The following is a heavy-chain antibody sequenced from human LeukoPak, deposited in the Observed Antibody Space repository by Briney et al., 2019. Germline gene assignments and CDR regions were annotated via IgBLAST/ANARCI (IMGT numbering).Heavy chain of an antibody. D-gene: IGHD5-24*01. J-gene: IGHJ6*03. CDR1: GFTFSSYA. CDR2: IYSDNT. V-gene: IGHV3-53*01. Sequence: GGSLRLSCAASGFTFSSYAMSWVRQAPGKGLEWVSFIYSDNTHYSDSVKGRFTISRDNSKNTLYLQMSSLRAEDTAVYYCARRDDYNYHYYYMDVWGKGTTVTVSS. CDR3: ARRDDYNYHYYYMDV.